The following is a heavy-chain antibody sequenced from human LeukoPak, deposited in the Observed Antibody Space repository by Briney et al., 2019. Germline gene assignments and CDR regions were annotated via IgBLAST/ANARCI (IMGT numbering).Heavy chain of an antibody. Sequence: ASVKVSCKASGYTFTGYYMHWVRQAPGQGLEWVGWINPNSGGTNYAQKFQGRVTMTRDTSISTAYMELSRLRSDDTAVYYCARDRRVCRSTSCYTFLAYWGQGTRVTVSS. D-gene: IGHD2-2*02. CDR3: ARDRRVCRSTSCYTFLAY. V-gene: IGHV1-2*02. CDR1: GYTFTGYY. J-gene: IGHJ4*02. CDR2: INPNSGGT.